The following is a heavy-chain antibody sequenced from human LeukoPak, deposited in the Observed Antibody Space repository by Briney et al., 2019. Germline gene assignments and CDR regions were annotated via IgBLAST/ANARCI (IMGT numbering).Heavy chain of an antibody. CDR1: GVSISSGGYY. J-gene: IGHJ4*02. Sequence: PSQTLSLTCTVSGVSISSGGYYWSWIRQPAGKGLEWIGRIYTSGSTNYNPSLKSRVTMSVDTSKNQFSLKLSSVTAADTAVYYCARVVGSGSYSLDYWGQGTLVTVSS. CDR3: ARVVGSGSYSLDY. CDR2: IYTSGST. V-gene: IGHV4-61*02. D-gene: IGHD1-26*01.